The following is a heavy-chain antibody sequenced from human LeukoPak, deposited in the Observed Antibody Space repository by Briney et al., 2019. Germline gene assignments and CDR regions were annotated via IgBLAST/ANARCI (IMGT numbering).Heavy chain of an antibody. Sequence: GGSLRLSCAASGFTFSSYWMHWVRQAPGKGLEWVGRIKSKKDGATTDYAAPVKGRFTISRDDSKNTLFLQMNSLKTEDTAVYYCTTCPSSGWYGGSDYWGQGTLVTVSS. CDR1: GFTFSSYW. V-gene: IGHV3-15*01. D-gene: IGHD6-19*01. CDR3: TTCPSSGWYGGSDY. J-gene: IGHJ4*02. CDR2: IKSKKDGATT.